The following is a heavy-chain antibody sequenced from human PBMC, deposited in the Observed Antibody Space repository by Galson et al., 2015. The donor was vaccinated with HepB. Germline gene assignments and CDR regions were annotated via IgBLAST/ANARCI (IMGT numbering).Heavy chain of an antibody. CDR3: ARHSSPGDTAVEAYFYYGVDV. CDR1: GYSFTTFC. CDR2: IDPSGSYT. J-gene: IGHJ6*02. V-gene: IGHV5-10-1*01. Sequence: QSGAEVKKPGESLRISCQASGYSFTTFCITWLRQMPGKGLEWMGRIDPSGSYTNYNPSFQGHVTMSADNSISTAYLQWSSLQASDTAIYYCARHSSPGDTAVEAYFYYGVDVWGQGTTVTVSS. D-gene: IGHD5-18*01.